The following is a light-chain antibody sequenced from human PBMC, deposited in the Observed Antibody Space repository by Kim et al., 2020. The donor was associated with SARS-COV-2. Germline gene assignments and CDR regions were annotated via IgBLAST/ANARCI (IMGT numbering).Light chain of an antibody. CDR2: SNN. CDR3: QSFDSTLNTYV. CDR1: SSNIGAGFD. V-gene: IGLV1-40*01. Sequence: QRVTSSCTGSSSNIGAGFDVHWYQRLPGTAPKFLIYSNNNRPSGVPDRFSVSKSGTSASLAITGLQAEDEADYYCQSFDSTLNTYVFGPGTKVTVL. J-gene: IGLJ1*01.